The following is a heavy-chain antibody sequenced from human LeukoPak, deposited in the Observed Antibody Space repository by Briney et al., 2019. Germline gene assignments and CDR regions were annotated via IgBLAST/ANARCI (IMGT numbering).Heavy chain of an antibody. Sequence: PSETLSLTCTVSGGSISSYYWSWIRQPPGKGLEWIGYIYYSGSTNYNPSLKSRVTISVDTSKNQFSLKLSSVTAADTAVYYCARGQRGFLEWSRPPYYYYYMDVWGKGTTVTVSS. CDR2: IYYSGST. J-gene: IGHJ6*03. D-gene: IGHD3-3*01. CDR1: GGSISSYY. CDR3: ARGQRGFLEWSRPPYYYYYMDV. V-gene: IGHV4-59*01.